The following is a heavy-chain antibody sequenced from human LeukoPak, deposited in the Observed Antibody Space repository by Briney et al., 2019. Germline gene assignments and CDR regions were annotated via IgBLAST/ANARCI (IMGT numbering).Heavy chain of an antibody. CDR1: GFTFSSYS. V-gene: IGHV3-21*01. J-gene: IGHJ6*02. Sequence: GGSLRLSCAASGFTFSSYSMNWVRQAPGKGLEWVSSISSSSSYIYYADSVKGRFTISRDNAKNSLYLQMNSLRAEDTAVYYCARDALYDYVWGSYRPPPDYYGMDVWGQGTTVTVSS. CDR3: ARDALYDYVWGSYRPPPDYYGMDV. D-gene: IGHD3-16*02. CDR2: ISSSSSYI.